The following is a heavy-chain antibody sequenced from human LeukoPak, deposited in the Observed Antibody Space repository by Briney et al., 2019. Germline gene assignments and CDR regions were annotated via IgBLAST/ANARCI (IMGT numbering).Heavy chain of an antibody. CDR1: GFTFSNAW. CDR2: ISGSGGST. J-gene: IGHJ4*02. V-gene: IGHV3-23*01. CDR3: AKGYDFWSGYYLDY. Sequence: GGSLRLSCAASGFTFSNAWMAWVRQAPGKGLEWVSAISGSGGSTYYADSVKGRFTISRDNSKNTLYLQMNSLRAEDTAVYYCAKGYDFWSGYYLDYWGQGTLVTVSS. D-gene: IGHD3-3*01.